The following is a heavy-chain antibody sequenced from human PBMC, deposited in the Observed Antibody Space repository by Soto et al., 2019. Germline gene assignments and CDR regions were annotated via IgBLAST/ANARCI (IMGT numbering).Heavy chain of an antibody. CDR3: VQSRCGGDCLEIYSSHAYNGLDV. Sequence: QVTLKESGPTLVKPTQTLTLTCTVSGLSLRTTGVGVGWVRQPPGKALEWLALLYWDDDKRYSPSLTSRLTIAKALSEKPVVLTMTNMDTVDTATYYCVQSRCGGDCLEIYSSHAYNGLDVWGQGTTVTVSS. CDR1: GLSLRTTGVG. CDR2: LYWDDDK. V-gene: IGHV2-5*02. J-gene: IGHJ6*02. D-gene: IGHD2-21*02.